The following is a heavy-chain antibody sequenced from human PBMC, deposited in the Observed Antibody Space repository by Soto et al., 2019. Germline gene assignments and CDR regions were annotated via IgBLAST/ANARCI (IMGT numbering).Heavy chain of an antibody. CDR1: GYKFINHY. CDR3: ARDSSASATSYSFDN. Sequence: ASVKVSCEASGYKFINHYMHWVRQVPGVGLEWMGIINPNGGGTDYSQKFQGRVTMTRDTSANTVHMELRSLRSEDTGVYFCARDSSASATSYSFDNWGQGTMVTVSS. D-gene: IGHD6-25*01. V-gene: IGHV1-46*01. CDR2: INPNGGGT. J-gene: IGHJ4*02.